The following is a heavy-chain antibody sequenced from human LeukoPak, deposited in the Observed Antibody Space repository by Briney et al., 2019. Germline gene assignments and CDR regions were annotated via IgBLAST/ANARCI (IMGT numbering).Heavy chain of an antibody. V-gene: IGHV1-58*02. CDR1: GFTFTSSA. CDR3: ARDWQYYYDSSGYLGVGAFDI. J-gene: IGHJ3*02. D-gene: IGHD3-22*01. Sequence: SVKVSCKASGFTFTSSAMQWVRQARGQRLEWIGWIVVGSGNTNYAQKFQGRVTITADESTSTAYMELSSLRSEDTAVYYCARDWQYYYDSSGYLGVGAFDIWGQGTMVTVSS. CDR2: IVVGSGNT.